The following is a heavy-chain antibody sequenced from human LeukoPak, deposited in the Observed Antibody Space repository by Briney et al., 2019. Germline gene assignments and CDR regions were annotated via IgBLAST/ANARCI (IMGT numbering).Heavy chain of an antibody. V-gene: IGHV3-30*02. CDR3: AKDPEWELRSYFDY. Sequence: GGSLRLSCAASGFTFSSYGMHWVRQAPGKGLEWVAFIRYDGSNKYYADSVKGRFTISRDNSKNTLYLQMNSLRAEDTAVYYCAKDPEWELRSYFDYWGQGTLVTVSS. CDR1: GFTFSSYG. D-gene: IGHD1-26*01. J-gene: IGHJ4*02. CDR2: IRYDGSNK.